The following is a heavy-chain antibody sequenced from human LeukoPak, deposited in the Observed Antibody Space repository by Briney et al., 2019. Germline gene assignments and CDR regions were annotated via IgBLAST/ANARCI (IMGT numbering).Heavy chain of an antibody. D-gene: IGHD3-3*01. CDR2: INHSGST. CDR3: ARALGSGYYFRSLKYFDY. Sequence: SETLSLTCAVSGGSISSSNWWSWVRQPPGKGLEWIGEINHSGSTNYNPSLKSRVTISVDTSKNQFSLKLSSVTAADTAVYYCARALGSGYYFRSLKYFDYWGQGTLVTVSS. J-gene: IGHJ4*02. CDR1: GGSISSSNW. V-gene: IGHV4-4*02.